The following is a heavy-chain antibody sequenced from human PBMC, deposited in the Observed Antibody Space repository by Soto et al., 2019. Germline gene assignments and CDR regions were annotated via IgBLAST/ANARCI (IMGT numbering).Heavy chain of an antibody. V-gene: IGHV3-74*01. Sequence: GGALRPTSEAPCINFTKSGMAWVRQGPGKGLVWVSRINSDGSTTDYADSVKGRFTISRDNAKNTLYLQMNGLRAEDTALYYCVRMLDRDFWGQGTLVTVSS. D-gene: IGHD1-1*01. CDR3: VRMLDRDF. CDR1: CINFTKSG. J-gene: IGHJ4*02. CDR2: INSDGSTT.